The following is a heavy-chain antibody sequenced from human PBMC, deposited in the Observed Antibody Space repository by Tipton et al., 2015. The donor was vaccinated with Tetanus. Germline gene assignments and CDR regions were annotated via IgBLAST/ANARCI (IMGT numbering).Heavy chain of an antibody. CDR2: MFYIGST. CDR1: GVSLSNSAYY. CDR3: ARHSSLKALNY. Sequence: TLSLTCNVSGVSLSNSAYYWGWVRQPPGKGLEWIATMFYIGSTYYNPSLKSRVTISVDTSKNQFSLELSSVTAADTAVYYCARHSSLKALNYWGQGTLVTASS. J-gene: IGHJ4*02. D-gene: IGHD3-9*01. V-gene: IGHV4-39*01.